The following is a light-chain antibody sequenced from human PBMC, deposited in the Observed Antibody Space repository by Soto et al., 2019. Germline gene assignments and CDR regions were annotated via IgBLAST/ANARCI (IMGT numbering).Light chain of an antibody. CDR1: QSISSY. Sequence: DIQMTQSPSSLSASVGDRVTITCREIQSISSYLNWSQQKPGKAPTLLIYAASSLHSGVPSRCSGCGSEIDFTLTIISLQPEAFATCYCQQSYSTLTFGPGTKVDIK. J-gene: IGKJ3*01. CDR3: QQSYSTLT. V-gene: IGKV1-39*01. CDR2: AAS.